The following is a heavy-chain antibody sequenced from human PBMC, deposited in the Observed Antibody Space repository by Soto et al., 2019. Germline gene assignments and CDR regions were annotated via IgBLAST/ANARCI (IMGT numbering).Heavy chain of an antibody. V-gene: IGHV3-13*01. CDR1: GFTFSTYD. Sequence: EVRLVESGGGLVQPGGSLRLSCAASGFTFSTYDMHWVRLRTGKGLEWVSAIGKAGDTYYSDSVRDRFTLSRQNAKNSLFLEMNSLRVGDTAVYYCARGHALDWGAFDYWGPGILVTVTS. CDR3: ARGHALDWGAFDY. D-gene: IGHD3-16*01. J-gene: IGHJ4*02. CDR2: IGKAGDT.